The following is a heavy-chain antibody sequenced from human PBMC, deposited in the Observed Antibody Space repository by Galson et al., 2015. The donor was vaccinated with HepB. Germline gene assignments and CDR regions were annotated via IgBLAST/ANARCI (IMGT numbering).Heavy chain of an antibody. CDR3: ARDLTVGASSGFDN. V-gene: IGHV6-1*01. J-gene: IGHJ4*02. CDR2: TYYRSKWYN. Sequence: CAISGDSVSSNSAAWNWIRQSPSRGLEWLGRTYYRSKWYNDYAVSVKSRITINPDTSKNQFSLQLNSVTAADTAVYYCARDLTVGASSGFDNWGQGTLVTVSS. CDR1: GDSVSSNSAA. D-gene: IGHD4-23*01.